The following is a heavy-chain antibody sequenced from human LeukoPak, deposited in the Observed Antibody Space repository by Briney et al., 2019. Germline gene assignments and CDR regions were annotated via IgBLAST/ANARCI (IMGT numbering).Heavy chain of an antibody. CDR2: IDHSGSA. CDR3: ARGDFYYRGAYPYYYYGMDV. V-gene: IGHV4-34*01. J-gene: IGHJ6*02. D-gene: IGHD2-21*01. Sequence: SETLSLTCAVQGGSFSGYYWNWIRQSPGTGLEWIGEIDHSGSAKYSPSLKSRVTMSVDTSKNQFSLKVNSVTAADTAVCYCARGDFYYRGAYPYYYYGMDVWGQGTTVIVSS. CDR1: GGSFSGYY.